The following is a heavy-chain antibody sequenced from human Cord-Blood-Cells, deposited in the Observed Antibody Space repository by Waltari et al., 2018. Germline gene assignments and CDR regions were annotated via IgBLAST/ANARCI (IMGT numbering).Heavy chain of an antibody. CDR2: IYDRGRT. CDR3: ARDLGDYGGYYWYFDL. Sequence: QVQLQESGPGLVKPSETLSLTCTVSGGSISSYYWSWIRQPTGKGLEWIGYIYDRGRTTSNPSLKRRVTISVDTSKNQFSLKLSSVTAADTAVYYCARDLGDYGGYYWYFDLWGRGTLVTVSS. V-gene: IGHV4-59*01. D-gene: IGHD4-17*01. J-gene: IGHJ2*01. CDR1: GGSISSYY.